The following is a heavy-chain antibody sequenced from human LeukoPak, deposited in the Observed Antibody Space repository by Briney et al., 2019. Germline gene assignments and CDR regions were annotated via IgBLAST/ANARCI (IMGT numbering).Heavy chain of an antibody. CDR1: GGSLSSYY. V-gene: IGHV4-59*01. D-gene: IGHD3-3*01. J-gene: IGHJ4*02. Sequence: SETLSLTCTVSGGSLSSYYWSWLRQPPGAGLEWIGYIYDSGSTKYNPSLQSRVTISVDTSKNQFSLQLSSVTAADTAVYYCARARAVRFLEWLPHFDYWGQGTLVTVSS. CDR3: ARARAVRFLEWLPHFDY. CDR2: IYDSGST.